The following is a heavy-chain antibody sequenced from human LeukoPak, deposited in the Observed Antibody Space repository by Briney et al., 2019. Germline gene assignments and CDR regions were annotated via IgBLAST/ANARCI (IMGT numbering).Heavy chain of an antibody. J-gene: IGHJ4*02. D-gene: IGHD3-3*01. V-gene: IGHV4-39*07. CDR1: GGSISSSSYY. CDR3: ASSDFWSGYFSDY. CDR2: IYYSGST. Sequence: SETLSLTCTVSGGSISSSSYYWGWIRQPPGKGLEWIGSIYYSGSTYYNPSLKSRVTISVDTSKNQFSLKLSSVTAADTAVYYCASSDFWSGYFSDYWGQGTLVTVSS.